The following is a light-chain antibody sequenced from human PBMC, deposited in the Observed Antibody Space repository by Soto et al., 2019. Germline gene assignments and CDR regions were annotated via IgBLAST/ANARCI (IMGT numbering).Light chain of an antibody. CDR3: QQSYSTPRT. Sequence: DIQMTQSPSSLSASVGDRVTIICRASQSIKNNVNWYQQKPGKAPSFLIYGVSNLQDGVPSRFRSSGSGTDFALPISDLQPEDLATYYGQQSYSTPRTLGQGTKVEI. J-gene: IGKJ1*01. CDR2: GVS. CDR1: QSIKNN. V-gene: IGKV1-39*01.